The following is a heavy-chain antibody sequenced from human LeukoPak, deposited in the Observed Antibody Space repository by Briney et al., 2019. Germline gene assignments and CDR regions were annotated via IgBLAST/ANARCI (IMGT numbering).Heavy chain of an antibody. D-gene: IGHD3-3*01. CDR2: MNPNNGNT. Sequence: ASVKVSCKASGYTFTNYDINWVRQATGQGLEWMGWMNPNNGNTGSAQKFQGRVMMTRDISISTAYMELSSLRSEDTAVYYCARGPTYDLWCGDSYSYYYMDVWGKGTTVTVSS. J-gene: IGHJ6*03. CDR3: ARGPTYDLWCGDSYSYYYMDV. V-gene: IGHV1-8*01. CDR1: GYTFTNYD.